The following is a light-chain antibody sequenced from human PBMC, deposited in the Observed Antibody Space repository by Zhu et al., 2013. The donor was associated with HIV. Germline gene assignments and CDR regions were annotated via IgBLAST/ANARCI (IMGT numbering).Light chain of an antibody. V-gene: IGKV2-28*01. J-gene: IGKJ1*01. CDR3: MQGIHLWT. CDR2: LGS. Sequence: DIVMTQSPLSLSVTPGAPASISCRPSQSLLHGNGYIYLDWYLQKPGQSPQLLIYLGSTRASGVPDRFSGSISGTDFTLQISRVEAEDVGVYYCMQGIHLWTFGQGTKVEIK. CDR1: QSLLHGNGYIY.